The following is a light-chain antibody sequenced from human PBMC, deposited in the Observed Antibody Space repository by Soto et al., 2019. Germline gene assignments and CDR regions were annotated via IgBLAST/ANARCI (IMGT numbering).Light chain of an antibody. V-gene: IGKV3-20*01. CDR2: GAT. CDR1: QSVSSYY. J-gene: IGKJ3*01. Sequence: EIVLTQSPGTLSLSPGERATLSCRASQSVSSYYLAWYQQKPGQAPRLLIYGATNRATVIPDRFSGSVSGADCTLTISRLEPEEFAMYYCQQYGRSPIFTVGHGTQVHI. CDR3: QQYGRSPIFT.